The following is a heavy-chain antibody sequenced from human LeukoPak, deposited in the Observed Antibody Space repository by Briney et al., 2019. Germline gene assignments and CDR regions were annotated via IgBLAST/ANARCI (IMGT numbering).Heavy chain of an antibody. CDR1: GFTFSSYA. J-gene: IGHJ5*02. CDR2: ISGSGGST. D-gene: IGHD3-22*01. CDR3: AKDELDYDSSSYYYNWFDP. Sequence: PGGSLRLSCAASGFTFSSYAMSWVRQAPGKGLEWVSAISGSGGSTYYADSVKGRFTISRDNSKNTLYLQMNSLRAEDTAVYYCAKDELDYDSSSYYYNWFDPWGQGTLVTVSS. V-gene: IGHV3-23*01.